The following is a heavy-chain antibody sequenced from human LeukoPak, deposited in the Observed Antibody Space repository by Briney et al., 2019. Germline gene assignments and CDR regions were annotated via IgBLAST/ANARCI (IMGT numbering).Heavy chain of an antibody. CDR1: GYTFTSYY. CDR3: ARDDYGDLYYYYGMDV. D-gene: IGHD4-17*01. J-gene: IGHJ6*02. V-gene: IGHV1-18*04. Sequence: ASVKVSCKASGYTFTSYYMHWVRQAPGQGLEWMGWISAYNGNTNYAQKLQGRVTMTTDTSTSTAYMGLRSLRSDDTAVYYCARDDYGDLYYYYGMDVWGQGTTVTVSS. CDR2: ISAYNGNT.